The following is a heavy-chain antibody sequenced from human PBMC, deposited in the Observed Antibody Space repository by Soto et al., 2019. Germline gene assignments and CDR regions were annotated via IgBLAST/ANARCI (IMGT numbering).Heavy chain of an antibody. CDR3: ARAPYSINAIDY. D-gene: IGHD4-4*01. V-gene: IGHV4-30-4*01. Sequence: SETLSLTXTVSGGSISSGDYYWSWIRRPPGKGLEWIGYIYYSGSTYYNPSLKSRVTISVDTSKNQFSLKLSSVTAADTAVYYCARAPYSINAIDYWGQGTLVTVSS. CDR1: GGSISSGDYY. CDR2: IYYSGST. J-gene: IGHJ4*02.